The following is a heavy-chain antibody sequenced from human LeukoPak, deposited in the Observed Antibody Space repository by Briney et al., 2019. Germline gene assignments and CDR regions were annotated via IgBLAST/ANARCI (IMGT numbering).Heavy chain of an antibody. CDR1: RFTFANYA. J-gene: IGHJ4*02. CDR3: AKYYYGSGSPIFDY. CDR2: VSDSGDST. Sequence: GGSLRLSCAASRFTFANYAMSWVRQAPGKGLEWISTVSDSGDSTYYADSVKGRFTISRDNSKNTLYLQMNNLRAEDTAVYYCAKYYYGSGSPIFDYWGQGTLVTVSS. D-gene: IGHD3-10*01. V-gene: IGHV3-23*01.